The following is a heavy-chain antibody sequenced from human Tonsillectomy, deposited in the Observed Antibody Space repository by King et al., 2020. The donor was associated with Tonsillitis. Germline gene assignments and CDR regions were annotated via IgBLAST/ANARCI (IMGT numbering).Heavy chain of an antibody. D-gene: IGHD3-3*01. CDR3: ARDSNYDFWSGPDY. CDR2: IWYDGRNK. CDR1: GFTFSSDD. J-gene: IGHJ4*02. Sequence: VQLVESGGGVVQPGRSLRLSCAASGFTFSSDDMHWVRQAPGKGLEWVAVIWYDGRNKYYADSVKGRFTISRDNSKNTLYLQMKSLRAEDTAVYYCARDSNYDFWSGPDYWGQGTLVTVSS. V-gene: IGHV3-33*08.